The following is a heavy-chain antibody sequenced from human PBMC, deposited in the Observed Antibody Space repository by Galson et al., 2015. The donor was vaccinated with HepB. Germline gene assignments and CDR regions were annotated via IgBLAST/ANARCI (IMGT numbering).Heavy chain of an antibody. D-gene: IGHD6-25*01. J-gene: IGHJ4*02. CDR1: GFTFSSYG. Sequence: SLRLSCAASGFTFSSYGMHWVRQAPGKGLEWVAVIWYDGSNKYYADSVKGRFTISRDNSKNTLYLQMNSLRAEDTAVYYCARDGRGIAAPLGFWGQGTLVTVSS. CDR2: IWYDGSNK. CDR3: ARDGRGIAAPLGF. V-gene: IGHV3-33*08.